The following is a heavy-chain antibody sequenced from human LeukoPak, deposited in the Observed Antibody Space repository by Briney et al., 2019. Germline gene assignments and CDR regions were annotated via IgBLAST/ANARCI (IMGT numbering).Heavy chain of an antibody. V-gene: IGHV5-51*01. CDR1: GYSFTSYW. CDR2: IYPGDSDT. Sequence: GESLKISCKGSGYSFTSYWIGWVRQMPGKGLEWMGIIYPGDSDTRYSPSFQGQVTISADKSISTAYLQWSSLKASDTAIYYCARHETRFGESGDYWGQGTLVTVSS. CDR3: ARHETRFGESGDY. D-gene: IGHD3-10*02. J-gene: IGHJ4*02.